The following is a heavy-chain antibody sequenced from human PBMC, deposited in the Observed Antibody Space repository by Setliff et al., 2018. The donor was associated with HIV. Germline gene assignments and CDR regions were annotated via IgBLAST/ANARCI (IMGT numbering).Heavy chain of an antibody. CDR1: GYSFSDYY. J-gene: IGHJ4*02. D-gene: IGHD5-12*01. V-gene: IGHV1-8*02. CDR2: MNPNSGNT. Sequence: GASVKVSCKASGYSFSDYYIHWVRQATGQGLEWMGWMNPNSGNTGYAQKFQGRVTMTRDTSISTAYMELSSLRSDDTAVYYCARDDRAVATILWGQGTLVTVSS. CDR3: ARDDRAVATIL.